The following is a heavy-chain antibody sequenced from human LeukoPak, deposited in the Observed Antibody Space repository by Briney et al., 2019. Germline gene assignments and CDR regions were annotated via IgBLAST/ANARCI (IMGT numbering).Heavy chain of an antibody. V-gene: IGHV3-30*04. CDR2: ISYDGSNK. J-gene: IGHJ4*02. CDR3: ARDVNVLLWFGELGY. D-gene: IGHD3-10*01. Sequence: GRSLRLSCAASGFTFSSYAMHWVRQAPGKGLEWVAVISYDGSNKYYADSVKGRFTISRDNSKNTLYLQMNSLRAEDTAVYYCARDVNVLLWFGELGYWGQGTLVTVSS. CDR1: GFTFSSYA.